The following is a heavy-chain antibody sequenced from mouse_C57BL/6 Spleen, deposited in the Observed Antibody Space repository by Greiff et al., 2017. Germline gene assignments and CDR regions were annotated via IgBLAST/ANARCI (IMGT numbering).Heavy chain of an antibody. Sequence: EVQLQQSVAELVRPGASVKLSCTASGFNIKNTYMHWVKQRPEQGLEWIGRIDPANGNTKYAPKFQGKATITADTSSNTAYLQLSSLTSEDTAIYYCARSPDYYGSSYVGYFDVWGTGTTVTVSS. D-gene: IGHD1-1*01. V-gene: IGHV14-3*01. J-gene: IGHJ1*03. CDR3: ARSPDYYGSSYVGYFDV. CDR1: GFNIKNTY. CDR2: IDPANGNT.